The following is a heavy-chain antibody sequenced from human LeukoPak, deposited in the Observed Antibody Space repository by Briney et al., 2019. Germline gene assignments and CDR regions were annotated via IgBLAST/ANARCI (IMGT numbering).Heavy chain of an antibody. D-gene: IGHD1-7*01. CDR2: IYYSGST. CDR1: GGSFSGYY. J-gene: IGHJ4*02. Sequence: SETLSLTCAVYGGSFSGYYWSWIRQPPGKGLEWIGSIYYSGSTYYNPSLKSRVTISVDTSKNQFSLKLSSVTAADTAVYYCALLGTTSSPDDYWGQGTLVTVSS. V-gene: IGHV4-34*01. CDR3: ALLGTTSSPDDY.